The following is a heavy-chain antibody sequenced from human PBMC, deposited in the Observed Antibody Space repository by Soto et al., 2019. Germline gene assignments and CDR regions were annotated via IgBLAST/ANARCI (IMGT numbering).Heavy chain of an antibody. CDR2: ISPILGIA. CDR1: GVTFSSYT. J-gene: IGHJ5*02. Sequence: QVQLVHSGAEVKKPGSSVKVSCKASGVTFSSYTISWVRQAPGQGLEWMGRISPILGIANYAQKFQGRVTITADKSTSTAYMELSSLRSEDTAVYYCARDLSCSSTRCPNWFDPWGQGTLVTVSS. CDR3: ARDLSCSSTRCPNWFDP. D-gene: IGHD2-2*01. V-gene: IGHV1-69*04.